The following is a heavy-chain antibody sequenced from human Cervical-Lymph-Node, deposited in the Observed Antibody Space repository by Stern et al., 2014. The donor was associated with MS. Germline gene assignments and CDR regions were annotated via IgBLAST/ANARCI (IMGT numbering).Heavy chain of an antibody. CDR2: IRSKAYGGTK. D-gene: IGHD3-22*01. J-gene: IGHJ4*02. CDR1: GFTFADHA. V-gene: IGHV3-49*04. CDR3: TRGLYDYHGSPYYFGY. Sequence: VQLVESGGGLVQPGRSLRLSCATSGFTFADHAISWVRQAPGKGLEWVGFIRSKAYGGTKEYASSVKGRFPISRDDTNISAYLHMNSLKTEDTAVYYCTRGLYDYHGSPYYFGYWGRGTLVTVSS.